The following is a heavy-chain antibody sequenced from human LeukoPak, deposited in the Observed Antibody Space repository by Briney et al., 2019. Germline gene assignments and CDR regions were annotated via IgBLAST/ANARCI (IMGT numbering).Heavy chain of an antibody. CDR3: ARADYYYTSGLFNY. Sequence: PSETLSLTCTVSGGSFSSGSYYWSWIRQPAGKGLEWIGRIETSGTTNYNPSLKSRVTISVDTSKNQFSLKVSSVTAADTAVYYCARADYYYTSGLFNYWGQGTLVTVSS. CDR1: GGSFSSGSYY. D-gene: IGHD3-22*01. V-gene: IGHV4-61*02. CDR2: IETSGTT. J-gene: IGHJ4*02.